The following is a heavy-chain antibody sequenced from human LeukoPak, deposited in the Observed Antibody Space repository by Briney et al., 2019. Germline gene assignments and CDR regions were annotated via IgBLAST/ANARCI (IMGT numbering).Heavy chain of an antibody. V-gene: IGHV3-48*01. CDR2: ISRRGDTI. CDR1: GFNFSNFN. Sequence: PGGSLRLSCVASGFNFSNFNMNWVRQAPGKGLEWVSFISRRGDTILYTTGSLKGRVTISRDNAKNSLYLQMNSLRAEDTAVYYCARDPTPNCGGDCYLDYWGQGTLVTVSS. CDR3: ARDPTPNCGGDCYLDY. J-gene: IGHJ4*02. D-gene: IGHD2-21*02.